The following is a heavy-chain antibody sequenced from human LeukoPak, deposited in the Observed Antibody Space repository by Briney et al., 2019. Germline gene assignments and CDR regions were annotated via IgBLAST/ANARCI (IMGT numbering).Heavy chain of an antibody. CDR2: ISAYNGNT. CDR3: ARAYYHDTSSYQGFDF. Sequence: ASVKVSCKASGYTFTNFGFTWVRQAPGQGLEWMGWISAYNGNTDYAQKLQSRVTMTTDTSTNTAYMELRSLRSDDTAVYFCARAYYHDTSSYQGFDFWGQGTLVTVSS. V-gene: IGHV1-18*01. D-gene: IGHD3-22*01. J-gene: IGHJ4*02. CDR1: GYTFTNFG.